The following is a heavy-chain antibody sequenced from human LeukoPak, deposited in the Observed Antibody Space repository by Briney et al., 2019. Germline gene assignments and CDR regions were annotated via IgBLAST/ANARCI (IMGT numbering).Heavy chain of an antibody. J-gene: IGHJ4*02. CDR3: ASGERERRFDY. CDR1: GFTFSSYA. Sequence: GGSLRLSCAASGFTFSSYAMHWVRQAPGKGLEWVAVISYDGSNKYYADSVKGRFTISRDNSKNTLYLQMNSLRAEDTAVYYCASGERERRFDYWGQETLVTVSS. CDR2: ISYDGSNK. V-gene: IGHV3-30*04. D-gene: IGHD1-26*01.